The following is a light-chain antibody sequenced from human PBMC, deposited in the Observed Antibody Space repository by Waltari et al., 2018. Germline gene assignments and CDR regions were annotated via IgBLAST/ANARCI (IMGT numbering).Light chain of an antibody. Sequence: DIQMTQSPSSLSASVGDRVNITCQASQDISNYLYWYQQKPGKAPNLLIYDASNLESGVPSRFSGSGSETDFTYTITSLQPEDIATYHCQQYANLPHTFGQGTRLEIK. CDR2: DAS. CDR1: QDISNY. V-gene: IGKV1-33*01. CDR3: QQYANLPHT. J-gene: IGKJ5*01.